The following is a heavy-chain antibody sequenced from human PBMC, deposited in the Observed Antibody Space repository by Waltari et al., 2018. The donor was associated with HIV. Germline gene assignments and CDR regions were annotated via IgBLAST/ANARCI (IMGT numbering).Heavy chain of an antibody. Sequence: QAQLKQWGAGLLTPSETLSLTCAVYGGSVSAHFWTWIRQPPGKGLEWIGEINHSEYTNYNPSLKSRVTISLDTSKNQFSLKLSAVTAADTALYYCARSRGLIHWKRYFDSWSQGTVVTVSS. J-gene: IGHJ3*02. V-gene: IGHV4-34*01. CDR1: GGSVSAHF. D-gene: IGHD3-10*01. CDR3: ARSRGLIHWKRYFDS. CDR2: INHSEYT.